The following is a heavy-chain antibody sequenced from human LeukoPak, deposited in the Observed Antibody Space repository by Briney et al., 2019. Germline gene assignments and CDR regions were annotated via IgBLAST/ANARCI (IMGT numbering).Heavy chain of an antibody. CDR1: GGTFSSYA. Sequence: GASVKVSCEASGGTFSSYAISWVRQAPGQGLEWMGGIIPIFGTANYAQKFQGRVTITTDESTSTAYMELSSLRSEDTAVYYCARGDSGSYTPWDYWGQGTLVTVSS. CDR3: ARGDSGSYTPWDY. CDR2: IIPIFGTA. V-gene: IGHV1-69*05. J-gene: IGHJ4*02. D-gene: IGHD1-26*01.